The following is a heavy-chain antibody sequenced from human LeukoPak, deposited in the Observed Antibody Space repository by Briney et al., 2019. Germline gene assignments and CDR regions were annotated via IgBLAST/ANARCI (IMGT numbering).Heavy chain of an antibody. V-gene: IGHV3-48*03. Sequence: SGGSLRLSCAASGFAFSTFEMNWVRQAPGKGLEWVSYISVTGTTMYYADSVKGRFTISRDNAKNSLYLQMSSLRAEDTATYYCARNWGFDSWGQGTPVTVSS. CDR1: GFAFSTFE. CDR2: ISVTGTTM. CDR3: ARNWGFDS. J-gene: IGHJ4*02. D-gene: IGHD7-27*01.